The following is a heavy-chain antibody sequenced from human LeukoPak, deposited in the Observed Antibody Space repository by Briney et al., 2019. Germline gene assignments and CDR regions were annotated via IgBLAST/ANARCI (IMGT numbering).Heavy chain of an antibody. Sequence: GGSLRLSCAASGFTFSSYGMRWVRQAPGKGLEWVAVIWYDGSNKYYADSVKGRFTISRDNSKNTLYLQMNSLRAEDTAVYYCARDRGGRIAVAGTFDYWGQGTLVTVSS. J-gene: IGHJ4*02. V-gene: IGHV3-33*01. D-gene: IGHD6-19*01. CDR2: IWYDGSNK. CDR3: ARDRGGRIAVAGTFDY. CDR1: GFTFSSYG.